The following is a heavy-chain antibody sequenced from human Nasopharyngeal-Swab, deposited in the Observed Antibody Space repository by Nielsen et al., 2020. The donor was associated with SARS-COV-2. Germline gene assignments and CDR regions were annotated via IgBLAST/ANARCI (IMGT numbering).Heavy chain of an antibody. Sequence: GGSLRLSCAASGFTFSSYSMNWVRQAPGKGLEWVAVIWYDGSNEYYADSVKGRFTISRDNSKNTLYLQMNSLRAEDTAVYYSARDGGSSGWYGPYWYFDLWGRGTLVTVSS. V-gene: IGHV3-33*08. CDR1: GFTFSSYS. CDR3: ARDGGSSGWYGPYWYFDL. CDR2: IWYDGSNE. J-gene: IGHJ2*01. D-gene: IGHD6-19*01.